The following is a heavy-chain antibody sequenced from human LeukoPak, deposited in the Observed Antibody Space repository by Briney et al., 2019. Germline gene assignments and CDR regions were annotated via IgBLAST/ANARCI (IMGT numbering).Heavy chain of an antibody. J-gene: IGHJ4*02. CDR1: GYTFTGYY. D-gene: IGHD3-3*01. V-gene: IGHV1-2*02. Sequence: ASAKVSCKASGYTFTGYYMHWVRQAPGQGLEWMGWINPNSGGTNYAQKFQGRVTMTRDTSISTAYMELSRLRSDDAAVYYCARELFLLEWYYWGQGTLVTVSS. CDR2: INPNSGGT. CDR3: ARELFLLEWYY.